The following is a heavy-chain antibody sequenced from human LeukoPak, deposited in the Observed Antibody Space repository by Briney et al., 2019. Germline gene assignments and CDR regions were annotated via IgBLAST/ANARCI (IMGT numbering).Heavy chain of an antibody. V-gene: IGHV3-30*09. D-gene: IGHD6-13*01. CDR1: GFTFSSYA. CDR2: ISYDGSNK. Sequence: GGSLRLSCAASGFTFSSYAMHWVRQAPGKGLEWVAVISYDGSNKYYADSVKGRFAISRDNSKNTLYLQMNSLRAEDTTVYYCARDQGIAAYLFDYWGQGTLVTVSS. CDR3: ARDQGIAAYLFDY. J-gene: IGHJ4*02.